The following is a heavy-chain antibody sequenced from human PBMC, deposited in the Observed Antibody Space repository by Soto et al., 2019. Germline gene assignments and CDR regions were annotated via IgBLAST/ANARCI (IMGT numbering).Heavy chain of an antibody. Sequence: QVQLVESGGGVVQPGRSLRLSCAASGFTFSSYGMHWVRQAPGKGLEWVAVISYDGSNKYYADPVKGRFTISRDNSKNTLYLQMNSLRAEDTAVYYCAKDLGHGGRGAFDIWGQGTMVTVSS. CDR1: GFTFSSYG. CDR3: AKDLGHGGRGAFDI. J-gene: IGHJ3*02. CDR2: ISYDGSNK. D-gene: IGHD7-27*01. V-gene: IGHV3-30*18.